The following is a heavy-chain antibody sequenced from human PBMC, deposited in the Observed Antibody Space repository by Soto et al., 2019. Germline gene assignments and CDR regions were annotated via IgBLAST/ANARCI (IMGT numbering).Heavy chain of an antibody. D-gene: IGHD3-10*01. Sequence: ASVKVSCKASGYSVSDYFIQWVRQAPGQGLEWVAWINPKTAATNYAKKFQGRVSLTWDTSFSTAYMELTRLRPDDTAVYYCARIKSGLDYYNGMDVWGQGTTVTVYS. CDR3: ARIKSGLDYYNGMDV. CDR2: INPKTAAT. V-gene: IGHV1-2*02. CDR1: GYSVSDYF. J-gene: IGHJ6*02.